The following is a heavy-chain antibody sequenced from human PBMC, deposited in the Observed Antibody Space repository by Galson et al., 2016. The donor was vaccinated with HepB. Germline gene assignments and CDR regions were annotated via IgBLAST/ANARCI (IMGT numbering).Heavy chain of an antibody. CDR2: IKGEADGGTP. D-gene: IGHD2-2*01. CDR1: GLTFTNAW. J-gene: IGHJ4*02. CDR3: ATVKLTTWYSFDS. Sequence: SLRLSCAASGLTFTNAWMTWVRQAPGKGLEWVGRIKGEADGGTPDYAAPVKGRFYISRDDSTLPLFLHMNSLRVEDGAVYYCATVKLTTWYSFDSWGQGTLVTVSS. V-gene: IGHV3-15*01.